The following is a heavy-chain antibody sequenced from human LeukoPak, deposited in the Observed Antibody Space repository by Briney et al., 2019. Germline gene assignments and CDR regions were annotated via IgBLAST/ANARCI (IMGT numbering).Heavy chain of an antibody. CDR2: INHSGST. D-gene: IGHD1-26*01. CDR3: ARQVIVGASTGAFEI. Sequence: SETLSLTCAVYGGSFSGYYWSWIRQPPGKGLEWIGEINHSGSTNYNPSLKSRVTISVDTSKNQFSLKLSSVTAADTAVYYCARQVIVGASTGAFEIWGQGTMVTVSS. V-gene: IGHV4-34*01. J-gene: IGHJ3*02. CDR1: GGSFSGYY.